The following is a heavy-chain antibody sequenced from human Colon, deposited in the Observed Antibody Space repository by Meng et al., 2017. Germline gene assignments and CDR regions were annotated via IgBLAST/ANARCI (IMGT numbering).Heavy chain of an antibody. J-gene: IGHJ4*02. Sequence: GESLKISCIASGFTFTSYWMSWVRQAPGKGLEWVANIKQDGSEKYYVDSVKGRFTISRDNAKNSLYLQMNSLRPEDAAVYYCARALDYYDSSGYYHWGQGTLVTFTS. CDR3: ARALDYYDSSGYYH. V-gene: IGHV3-7*01. D-gene: IGHD3-22*01. CDR1: GFTFTSYW. CDR2: IKQDGSEK.